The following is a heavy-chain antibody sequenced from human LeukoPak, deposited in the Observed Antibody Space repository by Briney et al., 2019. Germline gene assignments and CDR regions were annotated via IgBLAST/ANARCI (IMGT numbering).Heavy chain of an antibody. D-gene: IGHD1-7*01. Sequence: ASVNVSCKASGYTFTNYGISWVRQAPGQGLEWMGWISAYNGNTNYAQKLQGRVTMTTDTSTSTAYMELRSLRSDDTAVYYCARDTWNFYNWFDPWGQGTLVTVSS. V-gene: IGHV1-18*01. CDR3: ARDTWNFYNWFDP. CDR2: ISAYNGNT. CDR1: GYTFTNYG. J-gene: IGHJ5*02.